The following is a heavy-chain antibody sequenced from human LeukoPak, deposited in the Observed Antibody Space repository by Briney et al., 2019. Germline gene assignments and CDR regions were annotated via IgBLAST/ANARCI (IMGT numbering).Heavy chain of an antibody. CDR2: ISSDGSNE. V-gene: IGHV3-30*01. Sequence: PGGSLRLPCAASGLTFSSNDRHWVRQAPGKGLEWVAVISSDGSNEDYADSVKARFTISRDNSTDTLYLQMNSLSAEDTAVYYCARRATALDYWGQGTLVTVSS. D-gene: IGHD5-18*01. J-gene: IGHJ4*02. CDR1: GLTFSSND. CDR3: ARRATALDY.